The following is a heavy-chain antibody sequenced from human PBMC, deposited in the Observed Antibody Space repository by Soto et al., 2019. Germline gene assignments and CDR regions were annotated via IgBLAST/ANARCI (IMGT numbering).Heavy chain of an antibody. CDR3: AKLQSNYYYGMDV. CDR1: GGSFSCYY. Sequence: PSETLSLTCAVYGGSFSCYYWSWIRQPPGKGLEWIGEINHSGSTNYNPSLKSRVTISVDTSKNQFSLKLSSVTAADTAVYYCAKLQSNYYYGMDVWGQGTTVTVSS. J-gene: IGHJ6*02. CDR2: INHSGST. D-gene: IGHD4-4*01. V-gene: IGHV4-34*01.